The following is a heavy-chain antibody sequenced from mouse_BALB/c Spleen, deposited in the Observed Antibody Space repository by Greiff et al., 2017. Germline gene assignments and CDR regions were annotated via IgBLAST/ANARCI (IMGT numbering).Heavy chain of an antibody. CDR3: AREATYAMDY. J-gene: IGHJ4*01. V-gene: IGHV1-9*01. D-gene: IGHD3-2*02. Sequence: VQLHQSGAELMKPGASVQISCKATGYTFSSYWIEWVKQRPGHGLEWIGEILPGSGSTNYNEKFKGKATFTADTSSNTAYMQLSSLTSEASAVYYCAREATYAMDYWGQGTSVTVSS. CDR2: ILPGSGST. CDR1: GYTFSSYW.